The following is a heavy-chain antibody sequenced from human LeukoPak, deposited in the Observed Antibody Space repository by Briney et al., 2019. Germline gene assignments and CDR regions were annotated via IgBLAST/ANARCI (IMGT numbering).Heavy chain of an antibody. CDR2: IIPIFDTA. J-gene: IGHJ4*02. V-gene: IGHV1-69*05. D-gene: IGHD5-24*01. CDR3: ARGRVRDGYNYDY. CDR1: VGTFSSYA. Sequence: SVKVSCKASVGTFSSYAISWVRQAPGQGREWMGRIIPIFDTANYAQKFQGRVTITTDESTSTAYMELSSLRSEDTAVYYCARGRVRDGYNYDYWGQGTLVTVSS.